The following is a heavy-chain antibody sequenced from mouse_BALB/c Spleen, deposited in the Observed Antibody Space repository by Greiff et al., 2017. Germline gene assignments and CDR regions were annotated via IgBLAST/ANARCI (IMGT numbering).Heavy chain of an antibody. J-gene: IGHJ3*01. CDR3: ARSGDYYRYDGWFAY. CDR1: GYSFTSYY. CDR2: IDPFNGGT. V-gene: IGHV1S135*01. D-gene: IGHD2-14*01. Sequence: VQLQQSGPELMKPGASVKISCKASGYSFTSYYMHWVKQSHGKSLEWIGYIDPFNGGTSYNQKFKGKATLTVDKSSSTAYMHLSSLTSEDSAVYYCARSGDYYRYDGWFAYWGQGTLVTVSA.